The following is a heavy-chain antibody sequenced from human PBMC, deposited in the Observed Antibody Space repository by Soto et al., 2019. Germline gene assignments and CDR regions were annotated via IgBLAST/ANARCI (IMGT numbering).Heavy chain of an antibody. Sequence: QVQLVQSGPEVKKPGASVKVSCKASGNTFASHGFSWVRQAPGQGLEWMGWISGFNGQTNYALKFQGRVTLTTDTSTSTAYMELRSRRSDDTAVYFCARVEPRGVAVVRDYWGQGTLVTVSS. V-gene: IGHV1-18*01. CDR1: GNTFASHG. CDR2: ISGFNGQT. J-gene: IGHJ4*02. D-gene: IGHD3-10*01. CDR3: ARVEPRGVAVVRDY.